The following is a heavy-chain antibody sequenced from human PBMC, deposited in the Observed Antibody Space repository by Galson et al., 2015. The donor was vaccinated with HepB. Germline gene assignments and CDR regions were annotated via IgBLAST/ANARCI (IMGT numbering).Heavy chain of an antibody. D-gene: IGHD6-6*01. J-gene: IGHJ4*02. CDR2: IKSKTDGGTT. CDR1: GFTFSNAW. Sequence: SLRLSCAASGFTFSNAWMSWVRQAPGKGLEWVGRIKSKTDGGTTDYAAPVKGRFTISRDDSKNTLYLQMNSLKTEDTAVYYCTTTYSSSSDFPGFRPYYFDYWGQGTLVTVSS. V-gene: IGHV3-15*01. CDR3: TTTYSSSSDFPGFRPYYFDY.